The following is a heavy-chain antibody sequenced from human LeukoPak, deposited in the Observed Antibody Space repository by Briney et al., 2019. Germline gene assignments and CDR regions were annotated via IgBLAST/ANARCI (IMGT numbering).Heavy chain of an antibody. V-gene: IGHV4-59*01. CDR3: ARVVNWGLRYIDL. CDR2: IYSSGTT. J-gene: IGHJ2*01. D-gene: IGHD7-27*01. Sequence: KPSETLSLTCTVSGASISSSYWSWIRQPPGMGLEWIGYIYSSGTTNYSPSLKSRVTISVDTSKNQFSLKLTSVTAADTAVYYCARVVNWGLRYIDLWGRGTLVTVSS. CDR1: GASISSSY.